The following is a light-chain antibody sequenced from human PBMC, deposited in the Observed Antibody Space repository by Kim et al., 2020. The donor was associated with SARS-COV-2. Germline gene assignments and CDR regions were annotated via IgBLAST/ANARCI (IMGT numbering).Light chain of an antibody. Sequence: GDRVTITCQASQDISNYLNWYQQKPGKAPKLLIYDASNLETGVPSRFSGSGSGTDFTFTISSLQPEDIATYYCQQYDNLQTFGQGTKV. CDR2: DAS. V-gene: IGKV1-33*01. J-gene: IGKJ1*01. CDR1: QDISNY. CDR3: QQYDNLQT.